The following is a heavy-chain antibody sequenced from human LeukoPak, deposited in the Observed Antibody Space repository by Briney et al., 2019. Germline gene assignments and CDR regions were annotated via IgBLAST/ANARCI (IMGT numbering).Heavy chain of an antibody. D-gene: IGHD6-19*01. CDR2: ISSSGSTI. V-gene: IGHV3-48*03. Sequence: TGGSLRLSCAASGFTFSSYEMNWVRQAPGKGLEWVSYISSSGSTIYYADSVKGRFTISRDNAKNSLYLQMNSLRAEDTAVYYCARVKLGIAVAGTETDDSFDYWGQGTLVTVSS. CDR1: GFTFSSYE. CDR3: ARVKLGIAVAGTETDDSFDY. J-gene: IGHJ4*02.